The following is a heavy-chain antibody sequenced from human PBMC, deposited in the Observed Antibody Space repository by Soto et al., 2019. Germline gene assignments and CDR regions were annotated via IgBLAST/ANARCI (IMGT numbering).Heavy chain of an antibody. CDR3: ARVGAGAARPFGGSGAFDI. J-gene: IGHJ3*02. D-gene: IGHD6-6*01. CDR1: GFTVSSNY. V-gene: IGHV3-66*01. Sequence: GGSLRLSCAASGFTVSSNYMSWVRQAPGKGLEWVSVIYSGGSTYYADSVKGRFTISRDNSKNTLYLQMNSLRAEDTAVYYCARVGAGAARPFGGSGAFDIWGQGTMVTVSS. CDR2: IYSGGST.